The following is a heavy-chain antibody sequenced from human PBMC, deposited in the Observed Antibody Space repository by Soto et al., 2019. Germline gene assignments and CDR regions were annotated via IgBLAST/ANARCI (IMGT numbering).Heavy chain of an antibody. J-gene: IGHJ4*02. V-gene: IGHV4-59*02. CDR3: ARGVGSSPPQY. D-gene: IGHD1-26*01. CDR2: IYASGSP. Sequence: KASETLSLTCTISGGSVSVYYWSWIRQSTGQGLEWIGYIYASGSPYYNPPLRSRVTISADTSKNQISLKLTSPTAADTAVYYCARGVGSSPPQYWGRGTLVTVSS. CDR1: GGSVSVYY.